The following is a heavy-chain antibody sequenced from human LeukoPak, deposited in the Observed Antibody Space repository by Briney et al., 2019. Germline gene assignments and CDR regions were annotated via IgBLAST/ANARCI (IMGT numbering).Heavy chain of an antibody. D-gene: IGHD3-22*01. CDR1: GFTFSSYA. CDR3: AKCPMIVVGAPDY. J-gene: IGHJ4*02. Sequence: PGGSLRLSCAASGFTFSSYALTWVRQAPGKGLEWVSAISGSGGSTYYADSVKGRFTISRDNSKNTLYLQMNSLRAEDTAVYYCAKCPMIVVGAPDYWGQGTLVIVSS. V-gene: IGHV3-23*01. CDR2: ISGSGGST.